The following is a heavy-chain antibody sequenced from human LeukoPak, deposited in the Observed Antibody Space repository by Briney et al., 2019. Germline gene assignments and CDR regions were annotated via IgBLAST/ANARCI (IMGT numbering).Heavy chain of an antibody. D-gene: IGHD3-3*01. CDR1: AGSISSYY. V-gene: IGHV4-59*01. J-gene: IGHJ4*02. CDR3: ARGDYDFWSGYYTFDY. Sequence: PSETLSLTCTVSAGSISSYYWSWIRQPPGKGLEWIGYIYYSGSTNYNPSLKSRVTISLDTSKNQLSLRLSSVTAADTAVYYCARGDYDFWSGYYTFDYWGQGTLVTVSS. CDR2: IYYSGST.